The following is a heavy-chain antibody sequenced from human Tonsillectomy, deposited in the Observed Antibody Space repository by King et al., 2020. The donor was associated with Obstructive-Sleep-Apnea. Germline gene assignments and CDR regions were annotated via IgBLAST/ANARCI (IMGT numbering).Heavy chain of an antibody. CDR2: TFYRSRWYN. CDR1: GDSVSSHSVA. CDR3: ARDQGSDWDNWFDP. D-gene: IGHD6-25*01. Sequence: VQLQQSGPGLVKPSQTLSLTCAISGDSVSSHSVAWNWIRQSPSRGLEWLGRTFYRSRWYNNYAVFVKGRIAINPDTSNNQFSLQLNSVTPEDTAVYYCARDQGSDWDNWFDPWGQGTLVTVSS. J-gene: IGHJ5*02. V-gene: IGHV6-1*01.